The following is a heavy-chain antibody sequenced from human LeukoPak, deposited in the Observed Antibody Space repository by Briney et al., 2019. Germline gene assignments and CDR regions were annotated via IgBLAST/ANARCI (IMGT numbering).Heavy chain of an antibody. CDR2: ISGSGDST. CDR3: AREKKTEWTTGAFDM. J-gene: IGHJ3*02. CDR1: GFTFSSYA. Sequence: PGGSLRLSCAVSGFTFSSYAMSWVRQAPGKGLEWVSVISGSGDSTHYADSVKGRFTISRDNSKNTVYLQMNSLRAEDTAVYYCAREKKTEWTTGAFDMWGQGTMVIVSS. D-gene: IGHD3-3*01. V-gene: IGHV3-23*01.